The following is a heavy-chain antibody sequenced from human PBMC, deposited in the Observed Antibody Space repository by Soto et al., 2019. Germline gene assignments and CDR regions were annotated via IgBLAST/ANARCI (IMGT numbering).Heavy chain of an antibody. CDR1: GGTFSSYA. CDR3: VRRRDTAMSYGSGYYYYYGMDV. V-gene: IGHV1-69*13. CDR2: IIPIFGTA. D-gene: IGHD5-18*01. J-gene: IGHJ6*02. Sequence: GASVKVSCKASGGTFSSYAISWVRQAPGQGLEWMGGIIPIFGTANYAQKFQGRVTITADESTSTAYMELSSLRSEDTAVYYCVRRRDTAMSYGSGYYYYYGMDVWGQGTTVTVSS.